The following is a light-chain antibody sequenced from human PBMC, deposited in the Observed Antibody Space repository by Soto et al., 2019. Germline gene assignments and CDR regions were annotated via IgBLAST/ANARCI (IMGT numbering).Light chain of an antibody. V-gene: IGKV3-15*01. CDR3: QQYNDWPPAIT. J-gene: IGKJ5*01. Sequence: EIVMTQSPATLSVSPGESATLSCRASQSVSSNLAWYRQKLGQAPRLLIYGASTRAFGIPGRFSGSGSGTEFTLTISSLQSEDFAVYYCQQYNDWPPAITFGQGTRLEIK. CDR1: QSVSSN. CDR2: GAS.